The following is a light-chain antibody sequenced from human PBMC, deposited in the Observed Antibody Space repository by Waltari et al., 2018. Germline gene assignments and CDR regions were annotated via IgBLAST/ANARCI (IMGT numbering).Light chain of an antibody. V-gene: IGLV1-47*01. CDR1: SSNIGSNS. J-gene: IGLJ3*02. CDR2: RNN. CDR3: AAWDDSLSGRV. Sequence: QSVLTQPPSASGTPGQRVTISCSGSSSNIGSNSVYWYQQLPGTAPKLLIYRNNQRPSGFPDRFSGSKSGTSASLAISGLRSEDEADYYCAAWDDSLSGRVFGGGTKLTVL.